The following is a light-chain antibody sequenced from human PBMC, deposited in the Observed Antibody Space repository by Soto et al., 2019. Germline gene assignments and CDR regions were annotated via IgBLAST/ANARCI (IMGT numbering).Light chain of an antibody. V-gene: IGLV1-40*01. CDR3: QSYDSSLPVV. CDR2: GNS. CDR1: SSNIGAGYD. J-gene: IGLJ2*01. Sequence: QSALTQPPSVPGAPGQRVTISCTGSSSNIGAGYDVHWYQQLPGTAPKLLIYGNSNRPSGVPDRFSGSKSGTSASLAITGLQAEDEADYYCQSYDSSLPVVFGGGTQLTVL.